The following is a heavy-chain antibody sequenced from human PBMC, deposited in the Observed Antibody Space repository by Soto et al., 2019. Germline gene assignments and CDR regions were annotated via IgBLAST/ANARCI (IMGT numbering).Heavy chain of an antibody. D-gene: IGHD2-2*01. V-gene: IGHV3-23*01. CDR3: AKGPPPLVPAAIYYFDY. Sequence: WGPMRHSCAAAEVTFRSYAMSCVRQDQGKGLEWVSAISGSGGSTYYADSVKGRFTISRDNSKNTLYLQMNSLRAEDTAVYYCAKGPPPLVPAAIYYFDYWGQGTLVTVSS. CDR2: ISGSGGST. J-gene: IGHJ4*02. CDR1: EVTFRSYA.